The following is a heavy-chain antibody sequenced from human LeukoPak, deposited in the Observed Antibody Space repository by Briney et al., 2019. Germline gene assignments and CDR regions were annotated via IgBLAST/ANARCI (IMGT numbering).Heavy chain of an antibody. CDR2: IYYSGST. D-gene: IGHD5-24*01. V-gene: IGHV4-59*08. J-gene: IGHJ4*02. Sequence: SETLSLTCTVSGDSISGNYWTWIRQPPGKGLEWIGYIYYSGSTNYNASLKSRVTISVDTSKNRFSLKLSSVTAADTAVYYCARLGDGDNLRYFDYWGQGILVTVSS. CDR1: GDSISGNY. CDR3: ARLGDGDNLRYFDY.